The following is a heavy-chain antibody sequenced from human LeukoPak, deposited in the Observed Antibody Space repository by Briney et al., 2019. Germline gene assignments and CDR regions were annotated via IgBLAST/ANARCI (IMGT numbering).Heavy chain of an antibody. Sequence: PGGSLRLSCAASGFIFSNYGMHWVRQAPGKGLEWVAFIRYDGSNKDYADSVKGRFTVTKDNSKNTLYLQMNSLRVEDMAVYYCAKGLQFYQEVWGQGTLVTVSS. V-gene: IGHV3-30*02. CDR3: AKGLQFYQEV. J-gene: IGHJ4*02. CDR1: GFIFSNYG. D-gene: IGHD2-2*01. CDR2: IRYDGSNK.